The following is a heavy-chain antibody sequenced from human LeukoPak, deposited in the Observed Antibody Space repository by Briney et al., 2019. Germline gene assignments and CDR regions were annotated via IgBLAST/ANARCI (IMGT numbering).Heavy chain of an antibody. Sequence: HPGGSLRLSCAASGFSFSRFWMTWGRQAPGKGPEWVANINEDGSEKYYVDSVKGRFTISRDNGKNSLYLEMNSLRADDTAVYFCVQGGHFDFWGQGAPVTVSS. CDR2: INEDGSEK. D-gene: IGHD3-16*01. CDR1: GFSFSRFW. CDR3: VQGGHFDF. J-gene: IGHJ4*02. V-gene: IGHV3-7*01.